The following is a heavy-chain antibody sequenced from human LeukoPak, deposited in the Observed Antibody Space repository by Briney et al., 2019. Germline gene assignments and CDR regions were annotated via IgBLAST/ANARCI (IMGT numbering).Heavy chain of an antibody. CDR3: ASEAPHGGFDY. Sequence: GGSLRLSCAASGFTFSSYSMNWVRQAPGKGLEWVSYISSSSSTIYYADSVKGRFTISRDNAKNSLYLQMNSLRAEDTAVYYCASEAPHGGFDYWGQGTLVTVSS. D-gene: IGHD3-10*01. CDR1: GFTFSSYS. CDR2: ISSSSSTI. J-gene: IGHJ4*02. V-gene: IGHV3-48*04.